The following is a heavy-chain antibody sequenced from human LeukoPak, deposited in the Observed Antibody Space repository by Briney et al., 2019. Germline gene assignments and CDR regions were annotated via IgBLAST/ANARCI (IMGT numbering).Heavy chain of an antibody. Sequence: GGSLRLSCAASGFTFDDYAMHWVPQTPGKGLECVSGISWNSGTLVYADSVKGRFTISRHNAKNSLYLQMNSLTAEHTPLYYCAKGSHFGIAVPGISDWGQGTLVTVSS. CDR1: GFTFDDYA. D-gene: IGHD6-19*01. CDR2: ISWNSGTL. J-gene: IGHJ4*02. V-gene: IGHV3-9*01. CDR3: AKGSHFGIAVPGISD.